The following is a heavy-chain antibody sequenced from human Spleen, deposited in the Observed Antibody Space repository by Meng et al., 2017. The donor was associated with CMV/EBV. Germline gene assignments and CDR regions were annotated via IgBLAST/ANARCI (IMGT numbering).Heavy chain of an antibody. V-gene: IGHV1-18*04. D-gene: IGHD3-10*01. CDR1: GTTFTGYY. Sequence: QVQRGQLGGWGRKPWPSLKVSCKPSGTTFTGYYMHWVRQAPGQGLEWMGWINPNNGNTNYAQKLQGRVTMTTDTSTSTAYMELRSPRSDDTAVYYCARAMVRGVTTPDYWGQGTLVTVSS. CDR3: ARAMVRGVTTPDY. CDR2: INPNNGNT. J-gene: IGHJ4*02.